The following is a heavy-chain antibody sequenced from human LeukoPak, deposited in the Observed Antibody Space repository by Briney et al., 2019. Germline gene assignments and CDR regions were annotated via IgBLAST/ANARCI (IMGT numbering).Heavy chain of an antibody. CDR1: GFTFSNAW. CDR2: IYHSGSI. Sequence: GSLRLSCAAPGFTFSNAWMSWVRQSPGKGLELIGEIYHSGSINYNPSLKSRVTISLDKSKNQFSLNLSSVTAADTAVYYCARTSSKWDHTYDYWGQGTLVTVSS. V-gene: IGHV4-4*02. CDR3: ARTSSKWDHTYDY. J-gene: IGHJ4*02. D-gene: IGHD1-26*01.